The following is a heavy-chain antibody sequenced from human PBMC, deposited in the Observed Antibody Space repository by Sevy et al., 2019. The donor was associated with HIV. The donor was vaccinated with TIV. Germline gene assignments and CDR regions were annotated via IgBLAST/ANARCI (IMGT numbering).Heavy chain of an antibody. Sequence: GGSLRLSCAASEFTFSSYAMSWVRQAPGKGLEWVSSISGSGRYTYYADSVEGRFTHSRDNSKNTLYVQMNSLRAEDTAVYYCAKGFCSGGTCPKDYYYYGMDVWGQGTTVTVSS. CDR3: AKGFCSGGTCPKDYYYYGMDV. J-gene: IGHJ6*02. V-gene: IGHV3-23*01. CDR1: EFTFSSYA. D-gene: IGHD2-15*01. CDR2: ISGSGRYT.